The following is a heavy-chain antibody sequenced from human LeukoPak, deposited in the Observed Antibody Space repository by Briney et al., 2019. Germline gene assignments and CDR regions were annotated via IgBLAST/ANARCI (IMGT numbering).Heavy chain of an antibody. CDR2: IYYRGST. CDR1: GGSISSSSYY. V-gene: IGHV4-39*02. Sequence: SETLSLTCTDSGGSISSSSYYWGWIRQPPGKGLEWIGSIYYRGSTYYHPSLKSRLTVSVDTSKNHFSLKLSSVTAADTAVYYCARPRRDGYIDAFDIWGQGTMVTVSP. J-gene: IGHJ3*02. D-gene: IGHD5-24*01. CDR3: ARPRRDGYIDAFDI.